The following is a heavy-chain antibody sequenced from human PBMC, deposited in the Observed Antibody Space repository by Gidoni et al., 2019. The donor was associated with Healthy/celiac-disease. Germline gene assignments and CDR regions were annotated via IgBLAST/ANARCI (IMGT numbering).Heavy chain of an antibody. CDR3: ASGLGYFDWFHPY. V-gene: IGHV1-69*06. CDR2: IITIFGTA. J-gene: IGHJ4*02. Sequence: QLQLVQSGAEVKKPGSSLKVSCKASGVTFSSYAIGWVRQAPGQGLEWMGGIITIFGTANYAKKFQGRVTITADKSTSTAYMELSSLRSEDTAVYYCASGLGYFDWFHPYWGQGTLVTVSS. CDR1: GVTFSSYA. D-gene: IGHD3-9*01.